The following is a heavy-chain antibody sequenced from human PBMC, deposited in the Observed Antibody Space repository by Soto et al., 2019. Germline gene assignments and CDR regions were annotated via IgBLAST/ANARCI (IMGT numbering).Heavy chain of an antibody. CDR2: IYPGDSDT. CDR3: ARHYGDYFNWLNSCQFDP. V-gene: IGHV5-51*01. Sequence: GESLKISCKGSGYSFTSYWIGWVRQMPGKGLEWMGIIYPGDSDTRYSPSFQGQVTISADKSISTAYLQWSSLKASDTAMYYCARHYGDYFNWLNSCQFDPWGQGTLVTVSS. D-gene: IGHD4-17*01. J-gene: IGHJ5*02. CDR1: GYSFTSYW.